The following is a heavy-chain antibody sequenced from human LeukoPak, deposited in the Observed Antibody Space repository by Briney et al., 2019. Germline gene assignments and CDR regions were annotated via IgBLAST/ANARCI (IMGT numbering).Heavy chain of an antibody. CDR2: ISGSGGST. D-gene: IGHD3-22*01. CDR3: AKLRDFFDSSGQFDY. J-gene: IGHJ4*02. CDR1: GFTFSSYA. V-gene: IGHV3-23*01. Sequence: GGSLRLSCAASGFTFSSYAMSWVRQAPGKGLEWVSAISGSGGSTYYADAVKGRFTISRDNSMNTLYLQMNSLRAEDTAIYCCAKLRDFFDSSGQFDYWGQGTLVTVSS.